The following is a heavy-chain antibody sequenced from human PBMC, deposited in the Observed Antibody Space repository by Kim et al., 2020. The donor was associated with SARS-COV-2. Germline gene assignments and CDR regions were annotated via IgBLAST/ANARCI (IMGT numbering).Heavy chain of an antibody. D-gene: IGHD3-10*01. V-gene: IGHV3-30*18. CDR2: ISYDGSNK. CDR3: AKDQAMVRGVVDY. CDR1: GFSFSNYG. Sequence: GGSLRLSCAASGFSFSNYGLHWVRQAPGKGLEWVAVISYDGSNKYYADSVKGRFTISRDNSKNTLYLQMNSLRVEDTAVYYCAKDQAMVRGVVDYWGQGTRVTDSS. J-gene: IGHJ4*02.